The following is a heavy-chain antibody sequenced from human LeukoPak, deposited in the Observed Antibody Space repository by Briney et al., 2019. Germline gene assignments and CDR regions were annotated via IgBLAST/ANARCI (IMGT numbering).Heavy chain of an antibody. V-gene: IGHV1-46*01. CDR2: INPSGGST. D-gene: IGHD5-18*01. CDR3: ARRRYREVDY. J-gene: IGHJ4*02. CDR1: GYTFTSYY. Sequence: ASVKVSCKASGYTFTSYYMHWVRQAPGQGLEWMGIINPSGGSTSYAQKLQGRVTMTTDTSASTAYMELRSLRSDDTAVYYCARRRYREVDYWGQGTLVTVSS.